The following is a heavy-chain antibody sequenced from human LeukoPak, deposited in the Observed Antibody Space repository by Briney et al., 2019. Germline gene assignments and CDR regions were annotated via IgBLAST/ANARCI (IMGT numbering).Heavy chain of an antibody. Sequence: GASVKVSCKASGYTFTSCGISWVRQAPGQGLEWMGWISAYNGNANYAQKFQGRVAMTTDTSTSTAYMELRSLRSDDTAVYYCARDGDWRTYYYYYMDVWGKGTTVTVSS. D-gene: IGHD3/OR15-3a*01. CDR2: ISAYNGNA. V-gene: IGHV1-18*04. CDR1: GYTFTSCG. J-gene: IGHJ6*03. CDR3: ARDGDWRTYYYYYMDV.